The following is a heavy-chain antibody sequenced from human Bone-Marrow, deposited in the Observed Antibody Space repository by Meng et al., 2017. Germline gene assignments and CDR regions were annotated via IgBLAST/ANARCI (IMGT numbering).Heavy chain of an antibody. V-gene: IGHV3-15*01. CDR1: GLSFTDAG. Sequence: VQTDACGGGLVKPGGSLRLSCVASGLSFTDAGMGWVRQAPGKGLEWVGRIKRNSDGGTIDYAAPVKGRFTISRDDSKNTLYLQMDSLITEDTAVYFCATGAAAADHWGQGTLVTVSS. CDR2: IKRNSDGGTI. J-gene: IGHJ4*02. D-gene: IGHD6-13*01. CDR3: ATGAAAADH.